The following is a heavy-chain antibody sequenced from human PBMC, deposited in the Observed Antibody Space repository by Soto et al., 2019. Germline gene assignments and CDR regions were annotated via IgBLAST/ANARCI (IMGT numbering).Heavy chain of an antibody. V-gene: IGHV3-74*01. D-gene: IGHD2-8*01. CDR3: AIQDCTNDVCLEAAVTVGGALEY. Sequence: EVQLVESGGGLVQPGKALRLSCAASGFTFSKYWMHWVRQVPGKGPVWVSYISGDGTTTDYADSVKGRFTISRDNAKNTLYRQMDSLRVEYTAVYYCAIQDCTNDVCLEAAVTVGGALEYWGQGAQVTVTS. J-gene: IGHJ4*02. CDR2: ISGDGTTT. CDR1: GFTFSKYW.